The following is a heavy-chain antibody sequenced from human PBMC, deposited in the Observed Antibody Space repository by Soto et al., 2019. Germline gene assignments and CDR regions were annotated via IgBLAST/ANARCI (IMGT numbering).Heavy chain of an antibody. Sequence: QVQLVESGGGVVQPGRSLKLSCAASGFTFSSYAMHWVRQAPGKGLEWVAVISYDGSNKYYADSVKGRFTISRDNSKNARYLQMNSLRDEDTAVYYCARDNSPYSSGWHNRHFDYWGQGTLVTVSS. CDR2: ISYDGSNK. D-gene: IGHD6-19*01. J-gene: IGHJ4*02. V-gene: IGHV3-30-3*01. CDR3: ARDNSPYSSGWHNRHFDY. CDR1: GFTFSSYA.